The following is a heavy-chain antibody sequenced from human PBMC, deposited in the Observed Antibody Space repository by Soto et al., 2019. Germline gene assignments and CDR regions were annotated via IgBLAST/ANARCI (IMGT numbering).Heavy chain of an antibody. V-gene: IGHV3-23*01. D-gene: IGHD3-22*01. J-gene: IGHJ4*02. CDR3: AKYYDSSGGVPRYFDY. CDR2: ITGSGDNT. CDR1: GFTFSSYA. Sequence: PGGSLRLSCAASGFTFSSYAMNWVRQAPGKGLEWVSAITGSGDNTYYADSVKGRFTISRDNSKNTVYLQMNSLRAEDTAVYYCAKYYDSSGGVPRYFDYWGQGTLVTVSS.